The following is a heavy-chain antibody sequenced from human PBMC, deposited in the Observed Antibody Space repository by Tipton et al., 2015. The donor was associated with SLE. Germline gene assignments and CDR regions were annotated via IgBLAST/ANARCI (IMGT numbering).Heavy chain of an antibody. D-gene: IGHD1-14*01. CDR3: ARQPVLSCDFDY. Sequence: TLSLTCTVSGGSIRGYYRSWIRQPAGKELEWIGRIYTTGTTNYNPSLKSRVTLSVDTSKNQFSLKVNSVTAADTAVYFCARQPVLSCDFDYWGQGNLVTVSS. CDR1: GGSIRGYY. J-gene: IGHJ4*02. CDR2: IYTTGTT. V-gene: IGHV4-4*07.